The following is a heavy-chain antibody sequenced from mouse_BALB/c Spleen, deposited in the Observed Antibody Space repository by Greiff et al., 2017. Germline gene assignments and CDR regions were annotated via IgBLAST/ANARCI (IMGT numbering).Heavy chain of an antibody. CDR1: GYTFTDYW. J-gene: IGHJ4*01. D-gene: IGHD2-3*01. V-gene: IGHV1-69*01. CDR3: ARSSDGYYAMDY. CDR2: IDTSDSYT. Sequence: QVQLQQPGAELVMPGASVKMSCKASGYTFTDYWMHWVKQRPGQGLEWIGAIDTSDSYTNYNQKFKGKATLTVDESSSTAYMQLSSLTSEDSAVDYCARSSDGYYAMDYWGQGTSVTVSS.